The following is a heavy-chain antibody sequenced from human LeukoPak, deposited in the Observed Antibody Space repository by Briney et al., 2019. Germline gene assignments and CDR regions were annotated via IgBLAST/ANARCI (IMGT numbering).Heavy chain of an antibody. Sequence: SVTVSCTASGGTFSSYAISWVRQAPGQGLEWMGGIIPIFGTANYAQKFQGRVTITADESTSTAYMELSSLRSEDTAVYYCARDPFMAKGYWGQGTLVTVSS. J-gene: IGHJ4*02. D-gene: IGHD3-10*01. CDR3: ARDPFMAKGY. CDR1: GGTFSSYA. V-gene: IGHV1-69*13. CDR2: IIPIFGTA.